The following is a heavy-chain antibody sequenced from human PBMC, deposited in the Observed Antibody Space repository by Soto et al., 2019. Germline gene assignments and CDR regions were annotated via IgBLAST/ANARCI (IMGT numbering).Heavy chain of an antibody. D-gene: IGHD1-7*01. J-gene: IGHJ4*02. Sequence: EVQLVESGGGLVQPGGSLRLSCAASRFTFSNYWMHWVRQAPGKGLVWVSRINEDGSVRSYVDFVKGRFTISRDNADNTLYLQMNSLRADDTAVYYCARDLTALGTPGDDFDYWGQGTLVTVSS. V-gene: IGHV3-74*01. CDR1: RFTFSNYW. CDR2: INEDGSVR. CDR3: ARDLTALGTPGDDFDY.